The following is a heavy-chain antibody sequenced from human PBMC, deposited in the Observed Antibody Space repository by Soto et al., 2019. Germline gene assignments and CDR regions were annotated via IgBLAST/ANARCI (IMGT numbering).Heavy chain of an antibody. CDR1: GGTFSSYA. D-gene: IGHD2-15*01. CDR2: IIPIFGTA. J-gene: IGHJ4*02. CDR3: VRDLQGYCSGGSCSSFDY. V-gene: IGHV1-69*01. Sequence: QVQLVQSGAEVKKPGSSVKVSCKASGGTFSSYAISWVRQAPGQGLEWMGGIIPIFGTANYAQKFQGRVTIPADESTSTAYMELSSLRSVDTVVNYCVRDLQGYCSGGSCSSFDYWGQETLVTVSS.